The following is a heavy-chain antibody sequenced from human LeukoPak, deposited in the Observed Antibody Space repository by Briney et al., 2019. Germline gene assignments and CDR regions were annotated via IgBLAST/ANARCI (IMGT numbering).Heavy chain of an antibody. CDR2: IFSNDNT. J-gene: IGHJ4*02. D-gene: IGHD3-3*01. Sequence: PGGSLRLSCAASGFTVTNNYMCWVRQAPGKGLEWVSVIFSNDNTYHADSVKGRFAISRDNSKNTLYLQMDSLRAEDTAVYYCARATSYDFWYFDYWGQGTLVTVSS. CDR3: ARATSYDFWYFDY. CDR1: GFTVTNNY. V-gene: IGHV3-66*02.